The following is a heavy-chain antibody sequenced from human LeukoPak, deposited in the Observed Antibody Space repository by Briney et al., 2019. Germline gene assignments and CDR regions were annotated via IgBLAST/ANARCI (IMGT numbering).Heavy chain of an antibody. J-gene: IGHJ4*02. CDR2: IYYSGST. CDR1: GGSISSSSYY. CDR3: AREFLLGYSGTSPAPFDY. D-gene: IGHD1-26*01. Sequence: SETLSLTCTVSGGSISSSSYYWGWIRQPPGKGLEWIGSIYYSGSTYYNPSLKSRVTISVDTSKNQFSLQLNSVTPEDTAVYYCAREFLLGYSGTSPAPFDYWGQGTLVTVSS. V-gene: IGHV4-39*02.